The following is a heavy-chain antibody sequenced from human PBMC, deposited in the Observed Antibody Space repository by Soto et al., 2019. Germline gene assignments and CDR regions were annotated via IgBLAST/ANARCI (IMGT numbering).Heavy chain of an antibody. V-gene: IGHV3-21*01. CDR2: IRSSSSYI. CDR1: GFTFSSYS. J-gene: IGHJ6*02. Sequence: EVQLVESGGGLVKPGGYLRLSCAASGFTFSSYSMNWVRQAPGKGLEWVSSIRSSSSYIYYADSVKGRFTIARENAKNTLYLQMNSLRAEDTAVYYCARDPQLGYCSISSCYCYGMDVWGQGTTVTVSS. CDR3: ARDPQLGYCSISSCYCYGMDV. D-gene: IGHD2-2*01.